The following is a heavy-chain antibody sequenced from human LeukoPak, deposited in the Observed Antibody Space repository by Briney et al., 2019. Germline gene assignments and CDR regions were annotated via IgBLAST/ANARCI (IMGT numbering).Heavy chain of an antibody. J-gene: IGHJ3*02. V-gene: IGHV4-59*01. CDR2: IYYSGSP. CDR3: ARDREGGYSYGFRLGDTFDI. Sequence: SETLSLTCTVPVGSISSYYWSWIRQPPGKGLEWIGYIYYSGSPNYNPSLKSRVTISVDTSKNQFSLKLSSVTAADTAVYYCARDREGGYSYGFRLGDTFDIWGQGTMVTVSS. D-gene: IGHD5-18*01. CDR1: VGSISSYY.